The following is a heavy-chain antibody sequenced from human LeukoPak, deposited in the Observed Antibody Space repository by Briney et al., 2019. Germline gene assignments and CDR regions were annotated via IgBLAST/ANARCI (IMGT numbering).Heavy chain of an antibody. CDR2: IKQDGSEK. CDR3: AKEYGYTYGEFDY. Sequence: PGGSLRLSCAASGFTFSSYWMSWVRQAPGKGLEWVANIKQDGSEKYYVDSVKGRFTISRDNSKNTLYLQMNSLRAEDTAVYYCAKEYGYTYGEFDYWGQGTLVTVSS. J-gene: IGHJ4*02. D-gene: IGHD5-18*01. V-gene: IGHV3-7*03. CDR1: GFTFSSYW.